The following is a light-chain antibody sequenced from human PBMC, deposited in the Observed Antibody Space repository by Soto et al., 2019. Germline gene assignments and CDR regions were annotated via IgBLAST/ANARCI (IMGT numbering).Light chain of an antibody. CDR1: QSLLHSNGYNY. CDR2: LGS. CDR3: MQALQTG. Sequence: DIVMTQSPLSLPVTPGEPASISCRSSQSLLHSNGYNYLDWYLQKPGQSPQLLIYLGSNRASGVPDRFSGSGSGTDFTLKISRVEAEDVGVYYGMQALQTGFGGGTKVEIK. V-gene: IGKV2-28*01. J-gene: IGKJ4*01.